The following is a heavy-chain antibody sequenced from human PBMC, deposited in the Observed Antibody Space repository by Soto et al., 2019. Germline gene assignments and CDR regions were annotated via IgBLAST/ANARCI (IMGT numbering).Heavy chain of an antibody. CDR1: GFTFSSYG. D-gene: IGHD2-2*01. V-gene: IGHV3-30*18. Sequence: VQLVESGGGVVQPGRSLRLSCAASGFTFSSYGMHWVRQAPGKGLEWVAVISYDGSNKYYADSVKGRFTISRDNSKNTLYLQMNSLRAEDTAVYYCAKDSMGYFDYWGQGTLVTVSS. CDR2: ISYDGSNK. J-gene: IGHJ4*02. CDR3: AKDSMGYFDY.